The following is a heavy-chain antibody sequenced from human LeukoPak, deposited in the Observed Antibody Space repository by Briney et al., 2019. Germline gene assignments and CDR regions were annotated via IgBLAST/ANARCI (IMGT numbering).Heavy chain of an antibody. CDR1: GFPFSSDG. V-gene: IGHV3-33*01. J-gene: IGHJ1*01. CDR2: IWYDGSNK. Sequence: GGSLILSCAASGFPFSSDGMHWVRQAPGKGLEWVAVIWYDGSNKYYGDSVKGRFTISRDNSKKTLYLQMNSLRVEDTAVYYCARGDGYNDAEYLQHWGQGTLVTVS. CDR3: ARGDGYNDAEYLQH. D-gene: IGHD5-24*01.